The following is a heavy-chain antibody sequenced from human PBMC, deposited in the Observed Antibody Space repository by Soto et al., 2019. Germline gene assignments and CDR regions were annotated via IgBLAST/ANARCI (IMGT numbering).Heavy chain of an antibody. CDR1: VFTFSIYS. V-gene: IGHV3-48*02. J-gene: IGHJ4*02. CDR3: ARDLDRGN. D-gene: IGHD2-2*03. Sequence: WECXRLSCASSVFTFSIYSINWVRHAPGKGLEWVSYITSRSSSIYYADSVNGRFTISRDNAKNSLYLQMNSLRDEDTAVYYCARDLDRGNWGQGTLVTVSS. CDR2: ITSRSSSI.